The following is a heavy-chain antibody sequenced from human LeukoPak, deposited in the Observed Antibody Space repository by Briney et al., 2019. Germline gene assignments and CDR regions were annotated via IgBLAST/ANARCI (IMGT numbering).Heavy chain of an antibody. CDR3: AKDAQRGFDYSNSLEN. J-gene: IGHJ4*02. CDR2: IWNDGSNQ. Sequence: GGSLRVSCVASKFTFSHFGMHWVRQAPGKGLEWVAVIWNDGSNQYYADSVKGRFTVSRDNSQNTLYLQMNNLRPEDTAVYYCAKDAQRGFDYSNSLENWGQGTLATVSS. D-gene: IGHD4-11*01. V-gene: IGHV3-33*06. CDR1: KFTFSHFG.